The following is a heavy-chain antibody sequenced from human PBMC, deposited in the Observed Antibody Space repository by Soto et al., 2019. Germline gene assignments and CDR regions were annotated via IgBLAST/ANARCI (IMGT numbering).Heavy chain of an antibody. CDR3: ARGMKAGYCISTSCLGWFDP. Sequence: QVQLVQSGAEVKKPGSSVKVSCKASGGTFSNYAINWVRQAPGQGLEWMGGIIPMFGTANYAQKFQGRVTITADESTTTAYMELSSLRSEGTAVYYCARGMKAGYCISTSCLGWFDPWGQGTLVAVSS. J-gene: IGHJ5*02. D-gene: IGHD2-2*01. V-gene: IGHV1-69*12. CDR1: GGTFSNYA. CDR2: IIPMFGTA.